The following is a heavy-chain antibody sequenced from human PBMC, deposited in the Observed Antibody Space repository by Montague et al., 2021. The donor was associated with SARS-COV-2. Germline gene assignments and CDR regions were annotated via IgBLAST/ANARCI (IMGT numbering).Heavy chain of an antibody. J-gene: IGHJ6*02. CDR1: GGSFSGYY. CDR2: INHSGST. CDR3: ARGQPPRITFGGIISYGLDD. Sequence: SETLSLTCAVYGGSFSGYYWTWIRQPPGKGLEWIGEINHSGSTNYNPSLKSRVTISVDTSKNQFSLKLRSVTAADTAVYYCARGQPPRITFGGIISYGLDDWGQGTRVTVSS. D-gene: IGHD3-16*02. V-gene: IGHV4-34*01.